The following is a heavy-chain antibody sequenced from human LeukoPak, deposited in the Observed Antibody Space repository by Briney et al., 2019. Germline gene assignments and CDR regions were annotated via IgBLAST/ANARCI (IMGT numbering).Heavy chain of an antibody. J-gene: IGHJ6*02. CDR3: ARHQGGMDV. V-gene: IGHV5-51*01. Sequence: GESLKISCKASGYSFTTYWVAWVRQMPGKGLEWMGMISPGDFDTRYTPSFKGQVTISADKSISTAYLQWSSLKASDIATYYCARHQGGMDVWGQGTTVTVSS. CDR2: ISPGDFDT. CDR1: GYSFTTYW.